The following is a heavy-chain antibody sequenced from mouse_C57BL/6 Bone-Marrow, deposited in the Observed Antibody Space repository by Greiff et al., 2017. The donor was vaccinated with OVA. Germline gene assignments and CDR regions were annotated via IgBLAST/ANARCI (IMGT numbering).Heavy chain of an antibody. CDR1: GYAFSSSW. J-gene: IGHJ3*01. CDR2: IYPGDGDT. V-gene: IGHV1-82*01. CDR3: ARWGGSSYRFAY. Sequence: QVQLQQSGPELVKPGASVKISCKASGYAFSSSWMNWVKQRPGKGLEWIGRIYPGDGDTNYNGKFKGKATLTADKSSSTAYMQLSSLTSEDSAVYFCARWGGSSYRFAYWGQGTLVTVSA. D-gene: IGHD1-1*01.